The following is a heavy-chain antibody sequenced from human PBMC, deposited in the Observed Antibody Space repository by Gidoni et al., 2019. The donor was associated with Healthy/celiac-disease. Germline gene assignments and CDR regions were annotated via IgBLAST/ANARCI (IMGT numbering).Heavy chain of an antibody. J-gene: IGHJ6*02. Sequence: QVQLVESGGGVVQPGRSLRLSCSASGFTFSSYALPWFRPAPGKGLEWVAVISYDGRNKYYADSVKGRFTISRDNSKNTLYLQMNSLRAEDTAVYYCARDRGLGPSSYYYGSGPYYYGMDVWGQGTTVTVSS. V-gene: IGHV3-30*04. D-gene: IGHD3-10*01. CDR1: GFTFSSYA. CDR3: ARDRGLGPSSYYYGSGPYYYGMDV. CDR2: ISYDGRNK.